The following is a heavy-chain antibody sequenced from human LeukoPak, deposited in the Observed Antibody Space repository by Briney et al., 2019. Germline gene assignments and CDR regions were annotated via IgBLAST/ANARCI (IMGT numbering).Heavy chain of an antibody. D-gene: IGHD2-15*01. V-gene: IGHV1-69*13. J-gene: IGHJ4*02. CDR3: ARALKGYCSGGSCSYYFDY. CDR2: IIPIFGTA. Sequence: ASVKVSCKASGGTFISYAISWVRQAPGQGLEWMGGIIPIFGTANYAQKFQGRVTITADESTSTAYMELSSLRSEDTAVYYCARALKGYCSGGSCSYYFDYWGQGTLVTVSS. CDR1: GGTFISYA.